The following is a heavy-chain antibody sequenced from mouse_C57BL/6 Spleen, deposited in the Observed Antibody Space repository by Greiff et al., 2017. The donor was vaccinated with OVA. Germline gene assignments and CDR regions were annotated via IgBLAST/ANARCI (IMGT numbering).Heavy chain of an antibody. CDR3: ARSDGSSSWFAY. CDR1: GFTFSDYG. V-gene: IGHV5-17*01. J-gene: IGHJ3*01. D-gene: IGHD1-1*01. CDR2: ISSGSSTI. Sequence: VQLQQSGGGLVKPGGSLKLSCAASGFTFSDYGMHWVRQAPEKGLEWVAYISSGSSTIYYADTVKGRFTLSRDNAKNTLFLQLTRLRSEDTAMYYCARSDGSSSWFAYWGQGTLVTVSA.